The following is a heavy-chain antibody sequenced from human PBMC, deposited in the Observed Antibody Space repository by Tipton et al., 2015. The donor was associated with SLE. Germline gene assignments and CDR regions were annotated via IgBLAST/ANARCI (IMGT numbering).Heavy chain of an antibody. V-gene: IGHV4-59*11. D-gene: IGHD1-14*01. CDR3: ARNVNTTMDV. J-gene: IGHJ6*02. CDR1: GGSITSHY. CDR2: ISNSETT. Sequence: TLSLTCTVSGGSITSHYWSWIQQAPGKGLEWIGYISNSETTNYNPSLKSRVTISVDTSKNQFSLKLRSVTAADTAVYYCARNVNTTMDVWGQGTTVTVSS.